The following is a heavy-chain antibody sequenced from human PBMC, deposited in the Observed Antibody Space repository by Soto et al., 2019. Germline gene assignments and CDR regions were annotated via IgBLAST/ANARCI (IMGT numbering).Heavy chain of an antibody. CDR2: IYHSGST. Sequence: QLQLQESGSGLVKPSQTLSLTCAVSGGSISSGGYSWSWIRQPPGKGLECIGYIYHSGSTYYNPSRMSRVTISVDRSKNQFSRKLSSVTAADTAVYYCASRPPYYYGSGSYGFDPWGQGTLVTVSS. V-gene: IGHV4-30-2*01. D-gene: IGHD3-10*01. J-gene: IGHJ5*02. CDR3: ASRPPYYYGSGSYGFDP. CDR1: GGSISSGGYS.